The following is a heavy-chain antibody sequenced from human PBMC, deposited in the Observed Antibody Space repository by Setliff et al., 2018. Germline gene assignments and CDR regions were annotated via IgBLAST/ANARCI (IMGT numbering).Heavy chain of an antibody. J-gene: IGHJ5*02. D-gene: IGHD3-22*01. CDR1: GFSISSGYY. CDR2: IHHSGKA. CDR3: ARAHTWSLPNDNSGYPGWFDP. V-gene: IGHV4-38-2*01. Sequence: SETLSLTCAVSGFSISSGYYWGWIRQPPGKGLEWIVNIHHSGKAYYNPSLKSRITMSVDTSKNHVSLKLSSVTAADTAVYYCARAHTWSLPNDNSGYPGWFDPWGQGTLVTVSS.